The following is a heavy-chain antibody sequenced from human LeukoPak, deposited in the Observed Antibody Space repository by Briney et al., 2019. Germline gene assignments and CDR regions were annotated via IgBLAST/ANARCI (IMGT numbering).Heavy chain of an antibody. V-gene: IGHV4-61*02. CDR1: DGSISSGSYY. CDR2: IYTSGST. Sequence: SQTLSLTCTVSDGSISSGSYYWSWIRQPAGKGLEWIGRIYTSGSTDYNPSLKSRVTISVDTSKNQFSLKLSSVTAADTAVYYCAREIPDTYYYDSSGYNYFDYWGQGTLVTVSS. J-gene: IGHJ4*02. D-gene: IGHD3-22*01. CDR3: AREIPDTYYYDSSGYNYFDY.